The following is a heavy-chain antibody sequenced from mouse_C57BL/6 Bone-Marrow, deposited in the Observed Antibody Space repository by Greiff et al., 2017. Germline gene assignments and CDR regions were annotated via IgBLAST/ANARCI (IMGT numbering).Heavy chain of an antibody. Sequence: VQLKESGAELVRPGASVKLSCTASGFNIKDDYMHWVKQRPEQGLEWIGWIDPENGDTEYASKFQGKATITADTSSNTAYLQLSSLTSEDTAVYYCTTPIYDDDDLDYWGQGTTLTVSA. CDR2: IDPENGDT. CDR1: GFNIKDDY. CDR3: TTPIYDDDDLDY. D-gene: IGHD2-4*01. J-gene: IGHJ2*01. V-gene: IGHV14-4*01.